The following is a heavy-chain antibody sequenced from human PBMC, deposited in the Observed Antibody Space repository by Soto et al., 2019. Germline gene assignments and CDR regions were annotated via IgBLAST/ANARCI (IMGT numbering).Heavy chain of an antibody. V-gene: IGHV1-18*01. CDR3: ARGRDGDY. J-gene: IGHJ4*02. D-gene: IGHD6-6*01. CDR1: GYAFTTYG. CDR2: ISAHNGNT. Sequence: QVHLVQSGAEVKKPGASVKVSCKGSGYAFTTYGITWVRQAPGQGLEWMGWISAHNGNTNYAQKLQGRVTVTRDTSTSTAYLALRSLRSDGTAVYYCARGRDGDYWGQGALVTVSS.